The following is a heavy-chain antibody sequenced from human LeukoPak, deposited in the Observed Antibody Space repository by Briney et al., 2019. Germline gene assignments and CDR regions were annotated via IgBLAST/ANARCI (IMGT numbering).Heavy chain of an antibody. Sequence: SETLSLTCTVSGGSISSGSYYWSWIRQPAGKGLEWIGRIYTSGSTNYNPSLKSRVTKSVDTSKNQFSLKLSSVTAADTAVYYCARDHSITQFDYWGQGTLVTVSS. V-gene: IGHV4-61*02. CDR3: ARDHSITQFDY. J-gene: IGHJ4*02. D-gene: IGHD2-15*01. CDR1: GGSISSGSYY. CDR2: IYTSGST.